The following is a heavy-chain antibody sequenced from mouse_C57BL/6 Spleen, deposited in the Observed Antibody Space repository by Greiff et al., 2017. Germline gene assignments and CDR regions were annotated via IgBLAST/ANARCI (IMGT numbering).Heavy chain of an antibody. V-gene: IGHV1-69*01. CDR2: IDPSDSYT. J-gene: IGHJ2*01. CDR1: GYTFTSYW. D-gene: IGHD1-1*01. Sequence: VQLQQPGAELVMPGASVKLSCKASGYTFTSYWMHWVKQRPGQGLEWIGEIDPSDSYTNYNQKFKGKSTLTVDKSSSTAYMQLSSLPSEDSAVYYCARRDYYGSSYLDYWGQGTTLTVSS. CDR3: ARRDYYGSSYLDY.